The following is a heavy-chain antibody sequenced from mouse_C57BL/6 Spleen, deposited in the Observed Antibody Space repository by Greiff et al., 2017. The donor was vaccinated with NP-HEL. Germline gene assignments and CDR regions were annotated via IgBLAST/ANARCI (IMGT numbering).Heavy chain of an antibody. V-gene: IGHV1-81*01. CDR1: GYTFTSYG. CDR2: IYPRSGNT. CDR3: ACSNYGSSYDYAMDY. D-gene: IGHD1-1*01. J-gene: IGHJ4*01. Sequence: QVQLQQSGAELARPGASVKLSCKAPGYTFTSYGISWVKQRTGQGLEWIGEIYPRSGNTYYNEKFKGKATLTADKSSSTAYMELRSLTSEDSAVYFCACSNYGSSYDYAMDYWGQGTSVTVSS.